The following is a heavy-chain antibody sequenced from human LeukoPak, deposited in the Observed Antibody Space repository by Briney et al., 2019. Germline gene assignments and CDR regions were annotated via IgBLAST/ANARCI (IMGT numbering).Heavy chain of an antibody. CDR2: ISYDGSNK. V-gene: IGHV3-30*04. CDR3: LAKGFDY. CDR1: GFTFSTYP. J-gene: IGHJ4*02. Sequence: GGSLRLSCAASGFTFSTYPMHWVGQAPGKGLEWVAVISYDGSNKYYADSVKGRFTISRDNSKNTLYLQMNSLRAEDTAVYYCLAKGFDYWGQGTLVTVSS.